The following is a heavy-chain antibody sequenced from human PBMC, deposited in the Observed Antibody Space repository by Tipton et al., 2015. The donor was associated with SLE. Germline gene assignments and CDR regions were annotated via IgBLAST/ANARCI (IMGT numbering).Heavy chain of an antibody. CDR1: GGSISSHY. D-gene: IGHD3-16*01. CDR2: MYYSRST. J-gene: IGHJ6*02. Sequence: TLSLTCTVSGGSISSHYWSWIRQPPGKGLEWIGYMYYSRSTNYNPSLKSRVTISVDTSKTQFSLKLSSVTAADTAVYYCARGRGGDYYGMGVWGQGTTVTVSS. CDR3: ARGRGGDYYGMGV. V-gene: IGHV4-59*11.